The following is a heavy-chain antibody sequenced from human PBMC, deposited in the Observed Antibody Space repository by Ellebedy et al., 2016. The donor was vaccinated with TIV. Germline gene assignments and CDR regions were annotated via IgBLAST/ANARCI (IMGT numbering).Heavy chain of an antibody. CDR1: GGSFSIHA. CDR3: ARDGDCSGGSCYDS. J-gene: IGHJ4*02. Sequence: AASVKVSCKASGGSFSIHAIMWVRQAPGQGLEWMGRIIPVLGIPTYAQKFQGRVSITADKSTNTAYMEMTSLRSDDTAVYYCARDGDCSGGSCYDSWGQGTLVTVSS. V-gene: IGHV1-69*04. D-gene: IGHD2-15*01. CDR2: IIPVLGIP.